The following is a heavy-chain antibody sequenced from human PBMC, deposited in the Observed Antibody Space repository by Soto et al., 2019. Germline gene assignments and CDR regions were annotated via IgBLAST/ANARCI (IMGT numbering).Heavy chain of an antibody. CDR1: GFFFSSYA. Sequence: EVQLLESGGGLVQPGGSLRLSRAASGFFFSSYAMSWVRQAPGKGLEWVSGIGGSGGYKSYADSVKGRFTISRDNSKNTLYLQMESLGAEDTAVYYCAKDAAMVSSTFNYFDYWGQGTLVAVSS. CDR2: IGGSGGYK. CDR3: AKDAAMVSSTFNYFDY. J-gene: IGHJ4*02. D-gene: IGHD6-13*01. V-gene: IGHV3-23*01.